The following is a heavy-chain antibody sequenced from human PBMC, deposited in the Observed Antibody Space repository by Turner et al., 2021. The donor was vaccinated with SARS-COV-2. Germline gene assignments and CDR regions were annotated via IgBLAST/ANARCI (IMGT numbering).Heavy chain of an antibody. D-gene: IGHD6-13*01. CDR3: ARTYSSTPMDV. CDR1: GFTFRSYA. CDR2: ISYDGSSK. Sequence: QVQLVESGGGVVQPGGSLRLSCAASGFTFRSYAMHWVRQAPGKGLEWGAVISYDGSSKQFADSVKGRCTISRDNSKNTLDMELNSLRVEDTAVYYCARTYSSTPMDVWGQGTTVTVSS. J-gene: IGHJ6*02. V-gene: IGHV3-30-3*01.